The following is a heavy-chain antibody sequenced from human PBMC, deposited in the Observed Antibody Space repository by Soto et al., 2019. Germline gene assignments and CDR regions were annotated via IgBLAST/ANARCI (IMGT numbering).Heavy chain of an antibody. Sequence: SQTLSLTCAISGDSVSSDITSWNWIRQSPSRGLEWLGRTYYRSKWFHDYAASVKSRIAINPDTSKNQFSLELNSMTPEDTAVYYCARGNALDVWGQGTVVTVSS. J-gene: IGHJ3*01. CDR2: TYYRSKWFH. V-gene: IGHV6-1*01. D-gene: IGHD3-10*01. CDR1: GDSVSSDITS. CDR3: ARGNALDV.